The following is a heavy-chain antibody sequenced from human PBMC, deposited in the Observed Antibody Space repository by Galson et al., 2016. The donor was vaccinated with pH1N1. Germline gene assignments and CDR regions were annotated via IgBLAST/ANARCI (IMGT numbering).Heavy chain of an antibody. J-gene: IGHJ6*02. D-gene: IGHD3-16*01. CDR3: ARQIGGGGNV. CDR1: GFTFSSYW. Sequence: SLRLSCAASGFTFSSYWMTWVRQAPGKGLEWVANINQDGSEIYYVDSVKGRFTISRDNAKNTLYLQMNSLRVEDTAVYYCARQIGGGGNVWGQGTTVTVSS. V-gene: IGHV3-7*03. CDR2: INQDGSEI.